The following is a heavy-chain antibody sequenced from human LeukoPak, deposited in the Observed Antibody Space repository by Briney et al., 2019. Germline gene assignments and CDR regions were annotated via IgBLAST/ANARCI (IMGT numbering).Heavy chain of an antibody. V-gene: IGHV4-34*01. CDR1: GGSFGDSY. Sequence: SETLSRTCAVYGGSFGDSYWSWIRQPPGKGLEWIGEINQSGSTNYNPSLKSRVTISVDTSKNQFYLQMNSVTAADTAVYYCERNGWYSFEYCGQGTLVTVSS. CDR3: ERNGWYSFEY. D-gene: IGHD6-19*01. J-gene: IGHJ4*02. CDR2: INQSGST.